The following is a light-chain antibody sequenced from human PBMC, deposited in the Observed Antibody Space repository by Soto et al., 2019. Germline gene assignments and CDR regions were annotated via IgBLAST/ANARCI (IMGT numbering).Light chain of an antibody. CDR2: DAS. V-gene: IGKV1-5*01. Sequence: DIQVTQSPPTLSASVGDRVNITWRASQTISNWMAWYQQNPGXAPKRLVYDASTLHSGVASRFHGSGXXKDFNRILSGLQPDDSATYYRPKYTHTNNPWMFGQGSKV. CDR3: PKYTHTNNPWM. J-gene: IGKJ1*01. CDR1: QTISNW.